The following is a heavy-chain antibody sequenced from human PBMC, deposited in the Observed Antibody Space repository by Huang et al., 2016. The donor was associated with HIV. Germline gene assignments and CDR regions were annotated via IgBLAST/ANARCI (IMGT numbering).Heavy chain of an antibody. CDR1: GYTFTRYH. J-gene: IGHJ5*02. D-gene: IGHD3-3*01. Sequence: QVQLVQSGAEVKKLGATVKVSCKASGYTFTRYHINWVRQGTGQGIEWMGRIKPNSGDAGYEQKLQGRVNITRNTSIITAYMELSRRRAEDTAVYYCASSTCDYDFWTTYRLGWFDPWGQGTLVTVSS. V-gene: IGHV1-8*03. CDR2: IKPNSGDA. CDR3: ASSTCDYDFWTTYRLGWFDP.